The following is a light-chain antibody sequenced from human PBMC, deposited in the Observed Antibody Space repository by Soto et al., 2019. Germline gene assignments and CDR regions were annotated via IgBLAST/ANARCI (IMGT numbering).Light chain of an antibody. CDR3: SSYTYSSTLSVV. CDR2: EVS. V-gene: IGLV2-14*01. CDR1: SSDVGGYNY. J-gene: IGLJ2*01. Sequence: QSALTQPASVSGSPGQSITISCTGTSSDVGGYNYVSWYQQHPGKAPKLMIYEVSNRPSGVSNRFSGSKSGNTASLTISGLQAEDEADYSCSSYTYSSTLSVVFGGGTQLTVL.